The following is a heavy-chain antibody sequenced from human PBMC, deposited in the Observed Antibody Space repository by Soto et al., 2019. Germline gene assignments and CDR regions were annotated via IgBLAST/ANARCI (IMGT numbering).Heavy chain of an antibody. Sequence: WASVKVSCKASGGTFSSYAISWVRQAPGQGLEWMGGIIPIFGTANYAQKFQGRVTITADESTSTAYMELSSLRSEDTAVYYCARPGPMSGYDYIFDYWGQGTLVTVSS. CDR1: GGTFSSYA. CDR2: IIPIFGTA. J-gene: IGHJ4*02. CDR3: ARPGPMSGYDYIFDY. V-gene: IGHV1-69*13. D-gene: IGHD5-12*01.